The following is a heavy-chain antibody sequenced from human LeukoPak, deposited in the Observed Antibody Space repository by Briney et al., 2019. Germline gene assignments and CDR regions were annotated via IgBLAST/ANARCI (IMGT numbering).Heavy chain of an antibody. V-gene: IGHV4-39*01. CDR3: ARPRVRGGYYMDV. CDR1: SGSISNSTYY. Sequence: SETLSLTCTVSSGSISNSTYYWGWIRQPPGKGLEWIGSIYYSGSTSYNPSLKSRVTISVDTSKNQFSLKLSSVTAADTAVYYCARPRVRGGYYMDVWGKGTTVTISS. D-gene: IGHD3-10*01. CDR2: IYYSGST. J-gene: IGHJ6*03.